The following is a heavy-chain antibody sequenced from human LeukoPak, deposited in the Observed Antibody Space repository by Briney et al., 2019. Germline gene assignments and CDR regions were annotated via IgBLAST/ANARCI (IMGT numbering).Heavy chain of an antibody. J-gene: IGHJ4*02. CDR2: IYTSGSS. CDR1: GGSISSYY. V-gene: IGHV4-4*07. CDR3: ARVGSGYSYGYNDY. D-gene: IGHD5-18*01. Sequence: PSETLSLTCTVSGGSISSYYWSWIQQPAGKGLEWIGRIYTSGSSNYNPSLKSRVTMSVDTSKNQFSLKLSSVTAADTAVYYCARVGSGYSYGYNDYWGQGTLVTVSS.